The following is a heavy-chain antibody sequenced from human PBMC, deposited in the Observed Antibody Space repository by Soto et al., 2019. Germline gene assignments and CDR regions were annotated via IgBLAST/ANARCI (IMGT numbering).Heavy chain of an antibody. CDR3: ARVGTYYYDSSGYYYPEYFQH. J-gene: IGHJ1*01. D-gene: IGHD3-22*01. CDR2: IYYSGSA. CDR1: GGSISSYY. Sequence: SETLSLTCTVSGGSISSYYWSWIRQPPGKGLEWIGYIYYSGSANYNPSLKSRVTISVDTSKNQFSLKLSSVTAADTAVYYCARVGTYYYDSSGYYYPEYFQHWGQGTLVTVSS. V-gene: IGHV4-59*01.